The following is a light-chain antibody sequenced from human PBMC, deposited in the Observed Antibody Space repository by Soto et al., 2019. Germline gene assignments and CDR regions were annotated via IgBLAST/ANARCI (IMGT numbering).Light chain of an antibody. V-gene: IGKV3-15*01. CDR2: GAF. CDR3: QQNKNWPPLT. J-gene: IGKJ4*01. CDR1: QSVSYN. Sequence: EIVMTQSPATLSVSPGETATLSCRASQSVSYNFAWYQQKPGQGPRLLIYGAFTRATGIPARFSGSGSGTEFTLTISSLPSEDVAVYYCQQNKNWPPLTFGGGTKVEIK.